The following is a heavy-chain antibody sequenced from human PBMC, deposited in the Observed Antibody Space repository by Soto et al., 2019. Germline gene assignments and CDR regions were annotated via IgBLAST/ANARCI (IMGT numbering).Heavy chain of an antibody. V-gene: IGHV4-34*01. Sequence: SETLSLTCAVYGGSFSGYYRSWIGQPPGKGLEWIGEINHSGSTNYNPSLKSRVTISVDTSKNQFSLKLSSVTAADTAVYYCARGTTVTTNAFDIWGQGTMVTVSS. J-gene: IGHJ3*02. CDR1: GGSFSGYY. D-gene: IGHD4-17*01. CDR2: INHSGST. CDR3: ARGTTVTTNAFDI.